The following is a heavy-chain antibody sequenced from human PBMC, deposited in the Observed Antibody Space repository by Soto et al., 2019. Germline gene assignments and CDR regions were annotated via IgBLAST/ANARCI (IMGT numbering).Heavy chain of an antibody. Sequence: QVQLVESGGGVVQPGRSLRLSCAASGFTFSSYAMHWVRQAPGKGLEWVAVISYDGSNKYYADSVKGRFTISRDNSKNTLYLQMNSLRAEDTAVYYWARVKAVAGTSPIDYWGQGTLVTVSS. V-gene: IGHV3-30-3*01. D-gene: IGHD6-19*01. J-gene: IGHJ4*02. CDR3: ARVKAVAGTSPIDY. CDR1: GFTFSSYA. CDR2: ISYDGSNK.